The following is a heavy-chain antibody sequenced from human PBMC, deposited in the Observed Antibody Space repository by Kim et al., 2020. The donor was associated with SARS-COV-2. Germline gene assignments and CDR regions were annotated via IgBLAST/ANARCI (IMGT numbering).Heavy chain of an antibody. CDR2: IYWHDDK. CDR1: GFSLTTPGVG. J-gene: IGHJ4*02. CDR3: VHRPERDLVGYYFDY. Sequence: SGPTLVNPTQTLSLTCTFSGFSLTTPGVGVGWIRQPPGRALEWLALIYWHDDKRYSPSLKTRLTITQVTSNNQVVLTMTNMDPVDTGTYYCVHRPERDLVGYYFDYWGQGTMVTVSS. D-gene: IGHD1-26*01. V-gene: IGHV2-5*01.